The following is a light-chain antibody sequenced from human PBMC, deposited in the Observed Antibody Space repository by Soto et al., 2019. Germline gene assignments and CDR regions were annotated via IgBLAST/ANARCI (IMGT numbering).Light chain of an antibody. Sequence: EVVMTQSPATLSVSPGEGATLSCRASQSISNTLAWYQLRPGQSPRLLIYDAATTATGIPARFSGSGSGTEFTLTSSSLQSEDFAVYYCQQYYTRPHTFGQGTKVEIK. J-gene: IGKJ1*01. CDR1: QSISNT. V-gene: IGKV3-15*01. CDR2: DAA. CDR3: QQYYTRPHT.